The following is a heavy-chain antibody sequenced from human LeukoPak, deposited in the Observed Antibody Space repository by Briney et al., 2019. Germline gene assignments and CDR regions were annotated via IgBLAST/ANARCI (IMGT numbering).Heavy chain of an antibody. J-gene: IGHJ4*02. CDR2: IYRSGST. CDR1: GFTLSSHY. CDR3: AKSPLQYCSGGSCYAMLFDY. V-gene: IGHV3-53*01. D-gene: IGHD2-15*01. Sequence: GGSLRLSCAASGFTLSSHYMSWVRQAPGKGLEWVSVIYRSGSTYYADSVEGRFTISRDNSNNSLFLQMNSLRPEDTAVYYCAKSPLQYCSGGSCYAMLFDYWGQGTLVTVSS.